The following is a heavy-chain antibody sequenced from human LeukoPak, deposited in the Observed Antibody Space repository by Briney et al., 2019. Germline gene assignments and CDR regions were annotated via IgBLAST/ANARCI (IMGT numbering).Heavy chain of an antibody. CDR3: ARVKGGSYYFDY. J-gene: IGHJ4*02. Sequence: GGSLRPSCPPSGFTFSDYYMSWIRQAPGKGLEWVSYISSSSSYTNYADSVKGRFTISRDNAKNSLYLQMNSLRAEDTAVYYCARVKGGSYYFDYWGQGTLVTVSS. V-gene: IGHV3-11*05. D-gene: IGHD1-26*01. CDR1: GFTFSDYY. CDR2: ISSSSSYT.